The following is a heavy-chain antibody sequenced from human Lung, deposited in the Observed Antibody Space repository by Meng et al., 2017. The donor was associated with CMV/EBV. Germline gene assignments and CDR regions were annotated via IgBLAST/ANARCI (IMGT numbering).Heavy chain of an antibody. D-gene: IGHD5/OR15-5a*01. J-gene: IGHJ6*02. CDR3: ARDSLYEPKYGTDV. CDR1: GGSISSSSYY. V-gene: IGHV4-31*02. Sequence: SCTVSGGSISSSSYYWSWIRQHPGKGPEWIGYVFHTGATYYSPSLNSRLTLSLDTSKNQFSLKLSSVTAADTAVYYCARDSLYEPKYGTDVWGPGTXVT. CDR2: VFHTGAT.